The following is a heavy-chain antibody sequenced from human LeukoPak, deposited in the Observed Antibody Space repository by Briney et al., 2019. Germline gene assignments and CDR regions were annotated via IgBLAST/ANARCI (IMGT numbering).Heavy chain of an antibody. CDR3: ARHWTGRDAFDI. J-gene: IGHJ3*02. V-gene: IGHV4-59*08. Sequence: PSETLSLTCTVSGDSISSYYWSWIRQPPGKGLEWIGYIYYSGSTNYNPSLKSRVTISVDTSKNQFSLKLSSVTAADTAVYYCARHWTGRDAFDIWGQGTMVTVSS. D-gene: IGHD3-10*01. CDR2: IYYSGST. CDR1: GDSISSYY.